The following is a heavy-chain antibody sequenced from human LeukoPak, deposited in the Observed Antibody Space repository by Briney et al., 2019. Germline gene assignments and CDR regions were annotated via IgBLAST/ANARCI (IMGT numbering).Heavy chain of an antibody. CDR3: ARASGWYLYFDY. CDR1: GFTFSDYY. J-gene: IGHJ4*02. Sequence: GGSLRLSCAASGFTFSDYYMSWIRQAPGKGLEWVSYISSSGNIIYYADSVKGRFTISRDNSKNTLYLQMNSLRAEDTAVYYCARASGWYLYFDYWGQGTLVTVSS. CDR2: ISSSGNII. V-gene: IGHV3-11*01. D-gene: IGHD6-19*01.